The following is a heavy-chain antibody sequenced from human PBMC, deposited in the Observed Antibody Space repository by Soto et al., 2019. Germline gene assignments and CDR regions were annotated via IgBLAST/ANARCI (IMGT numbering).Heavy chain of an antibody. D-gene: IGHD6-6*01. CDR3: ARDENDEYSSSPGDY. CDR2: IWYDGSNK. CDR1: GFTFSSYG. V-gene: IGHV3-33*01. J-gene: IGHJ4*02. Sequence: GGSLRLSCAASGFTFSSYGMHWVRQAPGKGLEWVAVIWYDGSNKYYADSVKGRFTISRDNSKNTLYLQMNSLRAEDTAVYYCARDENDEYSSSPGDYWGQGTLVTVSS.